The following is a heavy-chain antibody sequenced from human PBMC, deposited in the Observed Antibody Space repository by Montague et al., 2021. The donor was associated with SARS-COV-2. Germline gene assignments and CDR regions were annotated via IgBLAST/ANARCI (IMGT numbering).Heavy chain of an antibody. D-gene: IGHD1-1*01. CDR2: IYYSRSTS. CDR3: ARDWTHDY. V-gene: IGHV4-39*07. J-gene: IGHJ4*02. Sequence: SETLSLTCTVSGDSITIRSYYWGWIRQPPGKGLEWIGNIYYSRSTSYYNPSLKSRVTISLDTSKNQFSLRLRSVTAADTAVYYCARDWTHDYWGQGTLVAVSS. CDR1: GDSITIRSYY.